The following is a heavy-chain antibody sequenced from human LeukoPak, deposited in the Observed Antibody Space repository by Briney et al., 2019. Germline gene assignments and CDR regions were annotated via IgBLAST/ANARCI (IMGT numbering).Heavy chain of an antibody. D-gene: IGHD2-15*01. J-gene: IGHJ4*02. CDR3: ATRSTGVAATFDS. Sequence: PSETLSLTCTVSGGSISSGDYYWSWIRQPPGKGLEWIGYIYYSGTTYYNPSLKSRVTISADTSKDEFSLKLSSVTAADTAVYYCATRSTGVAATFDSWGQGALVTVSS. CDR2: IYYSGTT. CDR1: GGSISSGDYY. V-gene: IGHV4-61*08.